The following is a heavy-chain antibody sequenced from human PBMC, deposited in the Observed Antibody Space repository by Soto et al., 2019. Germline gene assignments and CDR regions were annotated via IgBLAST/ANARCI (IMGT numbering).Heavy chain of an antibody. J-gene: IGHJ6*02. V-gene: IGHV1-18*01. CDR1: GYTFTKFG. D-gene: IGHD3-9*01. CDR2: ISAYNGNT. CDR3: ARINYDILTGSDLYGMDV. Sequence: ASVKVSCKSSGYTFTKFGISRVRQSPGQGLEWMGWISAYNGNTNYAQKLQGRVTMTTDTSTSTAYMELRSLRSDDTAVYYCARINYDILTGSDLYGMDVWGQGTTVTVSS.